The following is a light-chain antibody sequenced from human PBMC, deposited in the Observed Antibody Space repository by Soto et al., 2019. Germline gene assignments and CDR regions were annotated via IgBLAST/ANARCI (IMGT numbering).Light chain of an antibody. V-gene: IGLV2-8*01. CDR2: EVN. CDR3: TSYAGSNNPVV. J-gene: IGLJ2*01. CDR1: SRDIGSYNY. Sequence: QSALTQPRSASGSPGQSVTISCTGTSRDIGSYNYVSWYQQHPDKAPKLMIFEVNERPSGVPDRFSGSKSGNTASLTVSGLQAEDEADYYCTSYAGSNNPVVFGGGTKLTVL.